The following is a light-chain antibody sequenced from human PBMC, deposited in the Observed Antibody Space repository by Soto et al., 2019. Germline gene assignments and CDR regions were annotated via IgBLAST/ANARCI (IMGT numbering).Light chain of an antibody. Sequence: EIVMTQSPGTLSVSPGERATLSCRASQNVRSNLAWYQQKPGQPPRLLIYGASTRATGIPARFSGSGSGTEFTLTISSLQSEDFAVYYCQQYNNWPRTFGQGTKVDIK. J-gene: IGKJ1*01. V-gene: IGKV3-15*01. CDR3: QQYNNWPRT. CDR1: QNVRSN. CDR2: GAS.